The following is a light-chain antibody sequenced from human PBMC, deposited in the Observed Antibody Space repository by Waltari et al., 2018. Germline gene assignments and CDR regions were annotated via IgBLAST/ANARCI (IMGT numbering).Light chain of an antibody. Sequence: QSGLTQPASVSGSPGQSITISCTGTSSDVGNYNLVSWYQQYAGKAPKLMVYEVTKRASGVSDRFSGSKSGNTASLTISGLQSEDGADYYCCSYVGLGIYVFGTGTKVTVL. CDR1: SSDVGNYNL. J-gene: IGLJ1*01. CDR3: CSYVGLGIYV. V-gene: IGLV2-23*02. CDR2: EVT.